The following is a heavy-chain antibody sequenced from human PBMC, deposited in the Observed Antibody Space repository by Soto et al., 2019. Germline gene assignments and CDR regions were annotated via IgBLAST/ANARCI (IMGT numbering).Heavy chain of an antibody. J-gene: IGHJ4*02. CDR1: GFTFSSYS. Sequence: GGSLRLSCAASGFTFSSYSMNWVRQAPGKGLEWVSSISSSSSYIYYADSVKGRFTISRDNAKNSLYLQMNSLRAEDTAVYYCARVSPDDYYYDSSGYSWYFDYWGQGTLVTVSS. CDR3: ARVSPDDYYYDSSGYSWYFDY. CDR2: ISSSSSYI. V-gene: IGHV3-21*01. D-gene: IGHD3-22*01.